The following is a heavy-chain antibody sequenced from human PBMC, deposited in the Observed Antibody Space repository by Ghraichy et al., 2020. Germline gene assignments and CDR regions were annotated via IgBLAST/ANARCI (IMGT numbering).Heavy chain of an antibody. CDR1: GGSFSGYY. J-gene: IGHJ4*02. Sequence: SETLSLTCAVYGGSFSGYYWSWIRQPPGKGLEWIGEINHSGSTNYNPSLKSRVTISVDTSKNQFSLKLSSVTAADTAVYYCARGEMLWYRQGEFDYWGQGTLVTVSS. CDR3: ARGEMLWYRQGEFDY. V-gene: IGHV4-34*01. CDR2: INHSGST. D-gene: IGHD2-15*01.